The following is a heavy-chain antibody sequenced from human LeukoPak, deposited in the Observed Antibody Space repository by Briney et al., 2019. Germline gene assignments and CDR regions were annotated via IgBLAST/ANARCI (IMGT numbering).Heavy chain of an antibody. V-gene: IGHV3-11*06. D-gene: IGHD3-10*01. CDR3: AREFYGRGDS. J-gene: IGHJ4*02. Sequence: GGSLRLSCAASGFTFSNYYMSWIRQAPGKGLECISYVSTSSSHTNYADSVKGRFTISRDDAKNSLYLQLNGLRAEDTAVYYCAREFYGRGDSWGQGTLVIVSS. CDR1: GFTFSNYY. CDR2: VSTSSSHT.